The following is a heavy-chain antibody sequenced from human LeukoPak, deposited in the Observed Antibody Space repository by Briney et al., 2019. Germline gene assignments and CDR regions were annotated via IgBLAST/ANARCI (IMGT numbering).Heavy chain of an antibody. CDR2: IKRDGSEK. CDR1: GFTFSSSW. D-gene: IGHD3-22*01. CDR3: TQSLYYYDSSGYPEYFQH. Sequence: PGGSLRLSCTTSGFTFSSSWMSWVRQAPGKGLEWVANIKRDGSEKTYIDSVKGRFTISRDNAKNSLYLQMNSLRVEDTAVYYCTQSLYYYDSSGYPEYFQHWGQGTLVTVSS. V-gene: IGHV3-7*01. J-gene: IGHJ1*01.